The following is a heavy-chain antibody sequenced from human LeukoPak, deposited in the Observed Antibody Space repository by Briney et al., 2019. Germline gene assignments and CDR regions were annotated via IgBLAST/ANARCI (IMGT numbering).Heavy chain of an antibody. CDR2: IYSGGST. CDR1: GFTVSSNY. V-gene: IGHV3-66*02. J-gene: IGHJ6*02. Sequence: PGGSLRLSCAASGFTVSSNYMSWVRQAPGKGPEWVSVIYSGGSTYYADSAKGRFTISRDNSKNTLYLQMNSLRAEDTAVYYCARLYGDYGTYYYYYYGMDVWGQGTTVTVSS. CDR3: ARLYGDYGTYYYYYYGMDV. D-gene: IGHD4-17*01.